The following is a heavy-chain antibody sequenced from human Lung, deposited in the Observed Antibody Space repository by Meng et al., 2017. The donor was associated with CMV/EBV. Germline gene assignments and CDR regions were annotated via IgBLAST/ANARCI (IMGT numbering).Heavy chain of an antibody. Sequence: GSLRLSCAVYGGSFSGYYWSWIRQPPGKGLEWIGEINHSGSTNYNPSLKSRVTISVDTSKNQFSLKLSSVTAADTAVYYCARGRYDFWSGYYRGYFDYWGQGTLVTGSS. J-gene: IGHJ4*02. CDR1: GGSFSGYY. D-gene: IGHD3-3*01. V-gene: IGHV4-34*01. CDR3: ARGRYDFWSGYYRGYFDY. CDR2: INHSGST.